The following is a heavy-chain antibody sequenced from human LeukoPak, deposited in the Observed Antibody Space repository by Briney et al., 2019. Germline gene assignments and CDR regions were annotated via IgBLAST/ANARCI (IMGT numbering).Heavy chain of an antibody. D-gene: IGHD3-10*01. J-gene: IGHJ4*02. CDR1: GGSISSYY. V-gene: IGHV4-59*01. Sequence: SETLSLTCTVSGGSISSYYWSWIRQPPGKGLEWIGYIYYSGSTNYNPSLKSRVTISVDTSKNQFSLKLSSVTAADTAVYYCARVPLYYYGSGSYYNYYWGQGTLVTVSS. CDR2: IYYSGST. CDR3: ARVPLYYYGSGSYYNYY.